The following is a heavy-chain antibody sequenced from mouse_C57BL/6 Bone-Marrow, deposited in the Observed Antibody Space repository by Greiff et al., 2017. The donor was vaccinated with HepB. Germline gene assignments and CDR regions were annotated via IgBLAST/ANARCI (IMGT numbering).Heavy chain of an antibody. J-gene: IGHJ3*01. CDR1: GYTFTSYW. D-gene: IGHD3-1*01. CDR2: IDPSDSET. Sequence: QVQLKQPGAELVRPGSSVKLSCKASGYTFTSYWMHWVKQRPIQGLEWIGNIDPSDSETHYNQKFKDKATLTVDKSSSTAYMQLSSLTSEDSAVYYCARGACGGFAYWGQGTLVTVSA. CDR3: ARGACGGFAY. V-gene: IGHV1-52*01.